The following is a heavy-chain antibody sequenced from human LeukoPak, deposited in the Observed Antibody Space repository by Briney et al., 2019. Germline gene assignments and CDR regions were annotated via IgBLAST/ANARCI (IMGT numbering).Heavy chain of an antibody. CDR1: GGTFSSYA. CDR2: IIPIFGTA. Sequence: SVKVSCKASGGTFSSYAISWVRQAPGQGLEWKGGIIPIFGTANYAQKFQGRVTITADESTSTAYMELSSLRSEDTAVYYCARVGYNTVVVPAAIEYYYYMDVWGKGTTVTVSS. J-gene: IGHJ6*03. CDR3: ARVGYNTVVVPAAIEYYYYMDV. V-gene: IGHV1-69*13. D-gene: IGHD2-2*02.